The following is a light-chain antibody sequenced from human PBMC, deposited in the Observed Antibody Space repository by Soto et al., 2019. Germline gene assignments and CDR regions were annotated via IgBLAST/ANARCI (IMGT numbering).Light chain of an antibody. CDR2: EGN. CDR1: SSDVGSYNL. Sequence: QSALTQPASVSGSPGQSITISCTGTSSDVGSYNLVSWYHQHPGKAPKLMIYEGNKRPSGVSNRFSGSKSGNTASLTISGLQAEDEADYYCCSYAGSSTYVFGTGTKLTVL. CDR3: CSYAGSSTYV. V-gene: IGLV2-23*01. J-gene: IGLJ1*01.